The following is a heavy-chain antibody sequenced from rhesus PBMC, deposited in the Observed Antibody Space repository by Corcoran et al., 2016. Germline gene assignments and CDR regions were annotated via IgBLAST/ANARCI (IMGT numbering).Heavy chain of an antibody. CDR1: GFTFSSYG. V-gene: IGHV3S5*01. D-gene: IGHD6-31*01. CDR3: AKAYSSSWYPYYFDY. J-gene: IGHJ4*01. CDR2: INSGGGST. Sequence: EVQLVETGGGLVQPGGSLKLSCAASGFTFSSYGLSWVRQAPGKGLEGVSAINSGGGSTYYADSVKGRFTISRDNSKNTLSLQMNSLRAEDTAVYYCAKAYSSSWYPYYFDYWGQGVLVTVSS.